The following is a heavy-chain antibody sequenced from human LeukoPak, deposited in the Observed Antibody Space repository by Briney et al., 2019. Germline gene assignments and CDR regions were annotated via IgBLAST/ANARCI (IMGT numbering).Heavy chain of an antibody. CDR2: INPNSGGT. CDR1: GYTFIGYY. D-gene: IGHD6-13*01. V-gene: IGHV1-2*02. J-gene: IGHJ4*02. Sequence: ASVKVSCKASGYTFIGYYMHWVRQAPGQGLEWMGWINPNSGGTNYAQKFQGRVTMTRDTSISTAYMELSRLRPDDTAVYYCARVATYSCSFPWELDYWGQVTLVTVSP. CDR3: ARVATYSCSFPWELDY.